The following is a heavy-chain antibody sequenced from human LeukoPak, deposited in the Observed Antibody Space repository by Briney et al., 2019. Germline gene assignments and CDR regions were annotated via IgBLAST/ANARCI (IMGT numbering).Heavy chain of an antibody. CDR1: GFTFSSYD. J-gene: IGHJ4*02. CDR2: IGTAGDT. CDR3: AKDPSYGDYVDHFDY. Sequence: PGGSLRLSCAASGFTFSSYDMHWVRQATGKGLEWVSAIGTAGDTYYPDSVKGRFTISRDNSKNTLYLQMNSLRAEDTAVYYCAKDPSYGDYVDHFDYWGQGTLVTVSS. V-gene: IGHV3-13*01. D-gene: IGHD4-17*01.